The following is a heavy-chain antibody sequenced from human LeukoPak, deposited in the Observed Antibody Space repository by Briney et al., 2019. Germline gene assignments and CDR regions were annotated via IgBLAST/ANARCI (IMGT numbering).Heavy chain of an antibody. J-gene: IGHJ4*02. CDR2: INHSGST. CDR3: ARGRIRIAVAGPFDY. CDR1: GGSFSGYY. Sequence: SETLSLTCAVYGGSFSGYYWSWIRQPPGKGLEWIGEINHSGSTNYNPSLKSRVTISVDTSKNQFSLKLSSVTAADTAVYYCARGRIRIAVAGPFDYWGQGTLVTVSS. D-gene: IGHD6-19*01. V-gene: IGHV4-34*01.